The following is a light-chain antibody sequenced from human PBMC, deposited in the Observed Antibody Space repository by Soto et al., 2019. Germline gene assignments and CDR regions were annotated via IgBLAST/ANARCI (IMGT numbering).Light chain of an antibody. CDR3: SSYTSKSSLI. CDR1: MRDVGAYNL. V-gene: IGLV2-14*01. Sequence: QSVLTQPASVSGSPGQSITLSCAGTMRDVGAYNLVSWYQQHPGRAPQLIIYKVRDRPSGISFRFSGSKSGNTASLTSSGLQAEDEADYYCSSYTSKSSLIFGGGTKLTVL. CDR2: KVR. J-gene: IGLJ2*01.